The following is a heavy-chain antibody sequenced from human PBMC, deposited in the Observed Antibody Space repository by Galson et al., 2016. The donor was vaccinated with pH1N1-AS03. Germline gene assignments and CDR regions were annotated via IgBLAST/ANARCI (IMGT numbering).Heavy chain of an antibody. Sequence: CKASGYIFTGFYVHWVRQAPGQGLEWMGWINPNNGVTNYAQKFQAWVTMTGDTSISTAYMELYGLKSDDTAVYYCARDPRGPCSSATCPTTYYFGMDVWGQGTTVIVSS. CDR1: GYIFTGFY. V-gene: IGHV1-2*04. D-gene: IGHD1-26*01. CDR2: INPNNGVT. CDR3: ARDPRGPCSSATCPTTYYFGMDV. J-gene: IGHJ6*02.